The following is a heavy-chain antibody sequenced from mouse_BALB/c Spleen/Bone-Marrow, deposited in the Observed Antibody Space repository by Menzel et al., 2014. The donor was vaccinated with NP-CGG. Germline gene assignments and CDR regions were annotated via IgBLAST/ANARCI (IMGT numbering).Heavy chain of an antibody. CDR3: TRSTMITYFDY. J-gene: IGHJ2*01. Sequence: QVQLQQSGAELVKPGASVKLSCKASGYTFTSYYMYWVKQRPGQGLEWIGEINPSNGGTNFNEKFKSKATLTVDKSSSTAYMQLSSLTSEDSAVYYCTRSTMITYFDYWSQGTTLTVSS. CDR2: INPSNGGT. CDR1: GYTFTSYY. V-gene: IGHV1S81*02. D-gene: IGHD2-4*01.